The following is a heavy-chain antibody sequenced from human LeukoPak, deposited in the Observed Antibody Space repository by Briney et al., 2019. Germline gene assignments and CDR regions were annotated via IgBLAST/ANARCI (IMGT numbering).Heavy chain of an antibody. CDR1: GYTFTSYG. J-gene: IGHJ4*02. D-gene: IGHD5-18*01. CDR3: ARGGIQLWSQEKGSGPGGDY. Sequence: GASVKVSCKASGYTFTSYGISWVRQAPGQGLEWMGWISAYNGNKNYAQKLQGRVTMTTDTSTSTAYMELRSLRSDDTAVYYCARGGIQLWSQEKGSGPGGDYWGQGTLVTVSS. CDR2: ISAYNGNK. V-gene: IGHV1-18*01.